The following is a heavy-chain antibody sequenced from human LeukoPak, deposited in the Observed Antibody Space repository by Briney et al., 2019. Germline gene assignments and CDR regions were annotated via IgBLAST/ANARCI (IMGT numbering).Heavy chain of an antibody. CDR2: IYSGGST. CDR1: GFTVSSNY. Sequence: GGSLRLSYAASGFTVSSNYMSWVRQAPGKGLEWVSVIYSGGSTYYADSVKGRFTISRDNSKNTLYLQMNSLRAEDTAVYYCARSRPHVIYFDYWGQGTLVTVSS. V-gene: IGHV3-53*01. CDR3: ARSRPHVIYFDY. D-gene: IGHD3-3*02. J-gene: IGHJ4*02.